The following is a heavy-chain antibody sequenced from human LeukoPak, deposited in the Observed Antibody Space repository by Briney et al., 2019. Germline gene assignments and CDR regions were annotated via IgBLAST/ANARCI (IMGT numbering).Heavy chain of an antibody. Sequence: GASVKVSCKASGYTFINYYLSWVRQAPGQGLEWMGWINTYNGDTIYAQKLQGRVTMTTDTSTSTAYMELRSLRSDDTAVYYCARVTTSPQVDYMDLWGKGTTVIVSS. CDR2: INTYNGDT. CDR1: GYTFINYY. D-gene: IGHD2-2*01. CDR3: ARVTTSPQVDYMDL. J-gene: IGHJ6*03. V-gene: IGHV1-18*01.